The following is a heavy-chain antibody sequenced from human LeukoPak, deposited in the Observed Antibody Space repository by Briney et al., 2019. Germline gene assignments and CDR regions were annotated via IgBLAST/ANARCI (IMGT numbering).Heavy chain of an antibody. V-gene: IGHV4-59*01. CDR3: ARDRRGSYYTFDL. J-gene: IGHJ3*01. CDR1: GASINGYF. Sequence: PSETLSLTCSVSGASINGYFWNWVRQTPEKGLEWIGYVSHTVATTSNPTLKSRVSITIDTSKSQISLSMTSVTAADSALYYCARDRRGSYYTFDLWGPGTIVSVS. D-gene: IGHD1-26*01. CDR2: VSHTVAT.